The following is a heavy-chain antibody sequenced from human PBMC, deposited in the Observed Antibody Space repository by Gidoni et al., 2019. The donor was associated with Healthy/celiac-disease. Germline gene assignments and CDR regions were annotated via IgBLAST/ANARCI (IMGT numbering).Heavy chain of an antibody. J-gene: IGHJ5*02. V-gene: IGHV3-9*01. Sequence: EVQLVESGGGVVQPGRSLSLPCAASGFPFDDYAMHWVRQAPGKGLEWVSGIGWNTGSIGYADSVQGRFTISRDNAKLSLYLQMISLRAEDTALYYCAKEWVDGTGWFDPWGQGTLVTVSS. CDR3: AKEWVDGTGWFDP. CDR2: IGWNTGSI. CDR1: GFPFDDYA. D-gene: IGHD6-19*01.